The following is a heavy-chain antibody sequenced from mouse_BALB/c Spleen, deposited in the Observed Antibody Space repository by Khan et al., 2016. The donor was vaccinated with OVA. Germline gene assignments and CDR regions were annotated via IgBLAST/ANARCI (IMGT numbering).Heavy chain of an antibody. D-gene: IGHD2-3*01. Sequence: QVQLNQSGAELVKPGASVKLSCKASGYTFTSYYMYWVNQRPGQGLEWIGEINPSDGDTNFNEKFKIKATLTVDKSSSTAYMQLSSLTSEDSAVYYCSRSGYDTFAYWGQGTLVTVSA. CDR3: SRSGYDTFAY. J-gene: IGHJ3*01. CDR2: INPSDGDT. CDR1: GYTFTSYY. V-gene: IGHV1S81*02.